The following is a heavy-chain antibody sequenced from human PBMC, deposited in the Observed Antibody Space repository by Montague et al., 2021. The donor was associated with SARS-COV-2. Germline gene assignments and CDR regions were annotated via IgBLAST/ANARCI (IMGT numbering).Heavy chain of an antibody. V-gene: IGHV3-48*03. CDR3: ARSYYYDSSGYYPDAFDI. CDR2: ISSSGRTI. D-gene: IGHD3-22*01. CDR1: GFTFSSSE. J-gene: IGHJ3*02. Sequence: SLRLSCAASGFTFSSSEINWVRQAPGKGLEWVSYISSSGRTIYYVDSVKGRFTISRDNAKNSLYLQMNSLRAEDTAVYCCARSYYYDSSGYYPDAFDIWGQGTMVTVSS.